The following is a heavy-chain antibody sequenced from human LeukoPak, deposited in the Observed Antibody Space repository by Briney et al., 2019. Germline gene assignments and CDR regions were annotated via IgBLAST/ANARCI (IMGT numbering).Heavy chain of an antibody. V-gene: IGHV3-7*01. CDR1: GFTFSNYV. D-gene: IGHD6-19*01. CDR2: IKQDGSEK. J-gene: IGHJ4*02. Sequence: GGSLRLSCGASGFTFSNYVMSWVRQAPGKGLEWVANIKQDGSEKYYVDSVKGRFTISRDNAKNSLYLQMNSLRAEDTAVYYCARAFSRRSSGWIDYWGQGTLVTVSS. CDR3: ARAFSRRSSGWIDY.